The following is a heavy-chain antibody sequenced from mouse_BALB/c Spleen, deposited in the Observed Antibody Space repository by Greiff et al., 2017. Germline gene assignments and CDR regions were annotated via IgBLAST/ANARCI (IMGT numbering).Heavy chain of an antibody. CDR1: GFTFSSFG. J-gene: IGHJ3*01. CDR3: ARGGAYGNWFAY. V-gene: IGHV5-17*02. D-gene: IGHD2-10*02. CDR2: ISSGSSTI. Sequence: EVKLMESGGGLVQPGGSRKLSCAASGFTFSSFGMHWVRQAPEKGLEWVAYISSGSSTIYYADTVKGRFTISRDNPKNTLFLQMTSLRSEDTAMYYCARGGAYGNWFAYWGQGTLVTVSA.